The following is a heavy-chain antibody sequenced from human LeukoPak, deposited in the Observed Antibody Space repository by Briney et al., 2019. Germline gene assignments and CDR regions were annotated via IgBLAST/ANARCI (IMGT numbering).Heavy chain of an antibody. CDR3: ARAPSEIGGYYPEYFRH. J-gene: IGHJ1*01. CDR2: IKSDGST. CDR1: GFTFSSYW. D-gene: IGHD3-22*01. Sequence: GGSLRLSCAASGFTFSSYWMHWVRQAPGKGLVWVSRIKSDGSTNYADSVKGRFTISRDNAKNTVSLQMNSLRAEDTGVYYCARAPSEIGGYYPEYFRHWGQGSLVTVSS. V-gene: IGHV3-74*01.